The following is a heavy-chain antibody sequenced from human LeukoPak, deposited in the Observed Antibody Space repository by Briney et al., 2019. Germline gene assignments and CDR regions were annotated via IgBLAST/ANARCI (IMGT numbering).Heavy chain of an antibody. V-gene: IGHV5-51*01. Sequence: GESLKISCKGSGYSFTSYWIGWVRQMPGKGLEWMGIIYPGDSNTTYSPSFQGQVTISADESISTAYLQWSSLKASDTAMYYCARLTDMDYGDWGIDYWGQGTLVTVSS. CDR1: GYSFTSYW. CDR2: IYPGDSNT. D-gene: IGHD4-17*01. CDR3: ARLTDMDYGDWGIDY. J-gene: IGHJ4*02.